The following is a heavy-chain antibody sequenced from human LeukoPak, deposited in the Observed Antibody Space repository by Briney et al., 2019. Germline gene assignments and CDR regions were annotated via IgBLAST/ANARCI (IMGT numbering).Heavy chain of an antibody. V-gene: IGHV4-38-2*01. D-gene: IGHD3/OR15-3a*01. CDR2: IYHSGST. J-gene: IGHJ6*04. CDR1: GYSISSGYY. CDR3: ARARTGPTPYGMDV. Sequence: SETLSLTCAVSGYSISSGYYWGWIRRSPGKGLEWIGSIYHSGSTYYNPSLKSRVTISVDTSKNQFSLRLTSVTAADTAVYYCARARTGPTPYGMDVWGKGTTVTVSS.